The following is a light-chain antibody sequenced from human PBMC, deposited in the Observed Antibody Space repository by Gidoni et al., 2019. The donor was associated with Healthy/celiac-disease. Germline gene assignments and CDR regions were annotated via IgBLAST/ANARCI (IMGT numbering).Light chain of an antibody. CDR2: GAS. CDR3: QQYNNWPPLT. CDR1: QSVSSN. J-gene: IGKJ4*01. Sequence: IVLTLSPSTLSVSPGERATLSCRASQSVSSNLARYQQKPGQAPRLLIYGASTRATGIPARLSGSGSGTEFTLTISSLQSEDFAVYYCQQYNNWPPLTFGGGTKVEIK. V-gene: IGKV3-15*01.